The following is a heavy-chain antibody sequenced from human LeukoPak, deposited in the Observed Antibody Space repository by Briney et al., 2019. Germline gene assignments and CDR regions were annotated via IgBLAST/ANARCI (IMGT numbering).Heavy chain of an antibody. CDR2: IRSKAYGGTT. V-gene: IGHV3-49*04. CDR1: GFTFDDYA. D-gene: IGHD3-22*01. Sequence: QPGGSLRLSCAASGFTFDDYAMSWVRQAPGKGLEWVGFIRSKAYGGTTEYAASVKGRFTISRDDSKSIAYLQMNSLKTEDTAVYYCTRSDLYYYDSSGRPYYFDYWGQGTLVTVSS. CDR3: TRSDLYYYDSSGRPYYFDY. J-gene: IGHJ4*02.